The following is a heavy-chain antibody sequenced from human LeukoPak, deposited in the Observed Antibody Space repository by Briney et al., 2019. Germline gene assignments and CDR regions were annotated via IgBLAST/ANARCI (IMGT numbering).Heavy chain of an antibody. D-gene: IGHD6-19*01. Sequence: PSETLSLTCTVSGGSISSSSYYWGWIRQPPGKGLEWIGSIYYSGSTYYNPSLKSRVTISVDKSKNKFSLKLSSVTAADTAVYYCAKFTNIKYSSGWYGDYWGQGTLVTVSS. V-gene: IGHV4-39*07. J-gene: IGHJ4*02. CDR2: IYYSGST. CDR1: GGSISSSSYY. CDR3: AKFTNIKYSSGWYGDY.